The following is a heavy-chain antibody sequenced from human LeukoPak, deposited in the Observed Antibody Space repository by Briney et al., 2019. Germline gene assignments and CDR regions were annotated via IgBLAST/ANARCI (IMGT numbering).Heavy chain of an antibody. J-gene: IGHJ5*01. D-gene: IGHD6-13*01. CDR2: ISGTGSV. CDR1: GFSLSTFN. CDR3: ARDLPGSSWYAPDS. Sequence: GGSLRLSCAASGFSLSTFNMNWVRKAPGKGLEWVSCISGTGSVYYAASVRGRFTISRDNAGNSLFLQLNSLRTEDTAVYFCARDLPGSSWYAPDSWGQGTLVTVSS. V-gene: IGHV3-69-1*01.